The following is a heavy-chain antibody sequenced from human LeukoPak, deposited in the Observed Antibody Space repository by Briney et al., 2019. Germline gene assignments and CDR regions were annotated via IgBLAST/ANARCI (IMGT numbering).Heavy chain of an antibody. Sequence: PSETLSLTCTVSGGSISSSSYYWGWIRQPPGKGLEWIGSIYYSGSTYYNPSLKSRVTISVDTSKNQFSLKLSSVTAADTAVYYCARHVENGANWFDPWGQGTLVTVSS. J-gene: IGHJ5*02. D-gene: IGHD4-17*01. CDR3: ARHVENGANWFDP. V-gene: IGHV4-39*01. CDR2: IYYSGST. CDR1: GGSISSSSYY.